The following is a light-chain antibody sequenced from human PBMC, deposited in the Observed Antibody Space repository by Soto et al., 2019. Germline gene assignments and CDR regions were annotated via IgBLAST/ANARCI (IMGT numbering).Light chain of an antibody. CDR1: QPISSW. CDR2: AAS. J-gene: IGKJ4*01. CDR3: QQANSFPLT. Sequence: DIQMTQSPDSVSASVGDSITITCRASQPISSWVVWYQQKPGQAPKLLIYAASRLQGGVLLRFSGSGSGTDFTLTINTLQPEDFATYYCQQANSFPLTFGGGTRVEVK. V-gene: IGKV1D-12*01.